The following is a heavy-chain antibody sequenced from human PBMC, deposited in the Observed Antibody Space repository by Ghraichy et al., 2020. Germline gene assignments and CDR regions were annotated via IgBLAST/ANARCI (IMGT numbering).Heavy chain of an antibody. CDR3: GRGGYIYGSNPVDS. Sequence: GGSLRLSCAASGFTFNTYYMTWVRQAPGKGLEWVANIKQDGSERYYVESVKGRSTISSDNAKDSVYLQMNSLRAEDTAVYYCGRGGYIYGSNPVDSWGQGTQVTVSS. CDR2: IKQDGSER. CDR1: GFTFNTYY. V-gene: IGHV3-7*04. D-gene: IGHD5-18*01. J-gene: IGHJ4*02.